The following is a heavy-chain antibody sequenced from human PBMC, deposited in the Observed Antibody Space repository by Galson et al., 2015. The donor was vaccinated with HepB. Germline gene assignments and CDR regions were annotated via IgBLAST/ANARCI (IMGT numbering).Heavy chain of an antibody. J-gene: IGHJ4*02. D-gene: IGHD2-2*03. CDR1: GFTFNNFY. V-gene: IGHV3-11*03. CDR3: AKFRGMDIGEYHFDH. CDR2: ISSGSSYI. Sequence: SLRLSCAASGFTFNNFYMNWVRQAPGRGLEWISFISSGSSYINYADSVKGRFTVSRDNSKNTLFLQMNSLGVEDTALYYCAKFRGMDIGEYHFDHWGQGTLVTVSS.